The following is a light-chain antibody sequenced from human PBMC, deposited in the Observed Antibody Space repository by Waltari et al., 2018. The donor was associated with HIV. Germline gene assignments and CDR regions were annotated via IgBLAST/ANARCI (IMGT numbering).Light chain of an antibody. CDR1: RSAIGRYDF. Sequence: QSALTQPPSASGPPGQTVTLSCTGTRSAIGRYDFVSWSQLQPAKCPKRIIYEVNKRPSGIPDRFSGSKAENPASLTVSGLQTDEEAIYYCSSYASNNTFVVFGGGTRLTVL. CDR2: EVN. CDR3: SSYASNNTFVV. V-gene: IGLV2-8*01. J-gene: IGLJ2*01.